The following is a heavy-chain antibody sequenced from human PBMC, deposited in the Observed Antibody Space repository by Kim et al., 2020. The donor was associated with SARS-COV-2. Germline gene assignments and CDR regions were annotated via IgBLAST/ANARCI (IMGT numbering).Heavy chain of an antibody. CDR2: INPSGGST. CDR1: GYTFTSYY. D-gene: IGHD3-9*01. CDR3: ARDASPTGDILTGSLYYYYYYMDV. Sequence: ASVKVSCKASGYTFTSYYMHWVRQAPGQGLEWMGIINPSGGSTSYAQKFQGRVTMTRDTSTSTVYMELSSLRSEDTAVYYCARDASPTGDILTGSLYYYYYYMDVWGKGTTVTVSS. J-gene: IGHJ6*03. V-gene: IGHV1-46*01.